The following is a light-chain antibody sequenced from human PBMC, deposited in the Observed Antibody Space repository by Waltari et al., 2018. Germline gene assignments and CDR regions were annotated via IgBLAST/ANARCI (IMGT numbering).Light chain of an antibody. V-gene: IGKV4-1*01. J-gene: IGKJ2*01. CDR2: WAS. Sequence: DIVMTQSPDSLAVSLGERATINCKSSPSVLYSSNNKNYLACYQQKPGQPPKLLIYWASTRESGVPDRFSGSGSGTDFTLTISSLQAEDVAVYYCQQYYSTPRTFGQGTKLEIK. CDR1: PSVLYSSNNKNY. CDR3: QQYYSTPRT.